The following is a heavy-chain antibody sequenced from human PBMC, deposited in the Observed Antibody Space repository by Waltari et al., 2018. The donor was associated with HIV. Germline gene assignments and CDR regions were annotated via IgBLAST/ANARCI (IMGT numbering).Heavy chain of an antibody. CDR3: ATHDNGAFDF. Sequence: QVQLVESGGGVVQPGGTLRLSCVVSGFNFGVHGMHWVRQAPGKGRDWVSNRWPDGGTKGDVDSVKGRFTSSRDNAKCSLYLQMNSLRVEDTALYYCATHDNGAFDFRGQGTLVTVSS. CDR1: GFNFGVHG. J-gene: IGHJ4*02. D-gene: IGHD4-17*01. CDR2: RWPDGGTK. V-gene: IGHV3-33*03.